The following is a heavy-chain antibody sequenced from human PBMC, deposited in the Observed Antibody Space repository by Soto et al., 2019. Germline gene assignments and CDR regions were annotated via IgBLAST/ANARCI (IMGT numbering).Heavy chain of an antibody. CDR3: AKVGYCTADSCYGGYWFDS. Sequence: QVQLVQSGVEVKKPGSSVKVSCKASGGTLSSYALNWVRQAPGQGLEWMGGIIPIFGTTNYAQEFQGRVTLTADESTSTAYMELSSLRSEDTAVYYCAKVGYCTADSCYGGYWFDSWGQGTLVTVSS. J-gene: IGHJ5*01. D-gene: IGHD2-15*01. CDR1: GGTLSSYA. CDR2: IIPIFGTT. V-gene: IGHV1-69*01.